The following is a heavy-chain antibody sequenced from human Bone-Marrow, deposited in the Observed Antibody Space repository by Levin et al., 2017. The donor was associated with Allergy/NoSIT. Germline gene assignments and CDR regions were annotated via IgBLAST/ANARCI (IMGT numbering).Heavy chain of an antibody. V-gene: IGHV4-34*01. CDR3: AREGALMITFGGVIVTREAFDY. CDR1: GGSFSGYY. Sequence: PSETLSLTCAVYGGSFSGYYWSWIRQPPGKGLEWIGEINHSGSTNYNPSLKSRVTISVDTSKNQFSLKLSSVTAADTAVYYCAREGALMITFGGVIVTREAFDYWGQGTLVTVSS. J-gene: IGHJ4*02. D-gene: IGHD3-16*02. CDR2: INHSGST.